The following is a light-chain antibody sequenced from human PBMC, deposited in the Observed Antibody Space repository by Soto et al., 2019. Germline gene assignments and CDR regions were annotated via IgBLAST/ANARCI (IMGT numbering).Light chain of an antibody. V-gene: IGLV1-44*01. Sequence: QTVLTQPLSASASPGQRVTISCSGGSSNIGSNTVAWYQHLPGTAPPRLIFTAGQRPSGVPGRFSGSKSGTSASLAISGLQSEDEGDYYCSAWDNSLNGYVFGLGTKLTVL. CDR3: SAWDNSLNGYV. J-gene: IGLJ1*01. CDR1: SSNIGSNT. CDR2: TAG.